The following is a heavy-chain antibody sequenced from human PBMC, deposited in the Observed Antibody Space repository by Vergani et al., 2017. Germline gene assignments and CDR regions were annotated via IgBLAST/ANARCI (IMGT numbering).Heavy chain of an antibody. CDR2: IRPKTDGETT. CDR3: ARATPYYDILTGYSYYFDY. CDR1: GFTFSSAW. J-gene: IGHJ4*02. V-gene: IGHV3-15*01. D-gene: IGHD3-9*01. Sequence: EVQPVESGGGLVKPGGSLRLSCTTSGFTFSSAWMSWVRQAPGKGLEWVARIRPKTDGETTDYAAPVKGRFTISRDDSKNTLYLQMNSLKTEDTAVYYCARATPYYDILTGYSYYFDYWGQGTLVTVSS.